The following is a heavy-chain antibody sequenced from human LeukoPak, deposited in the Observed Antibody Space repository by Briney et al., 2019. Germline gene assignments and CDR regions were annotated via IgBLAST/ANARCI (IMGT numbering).Heavy chain of an antibody. CDR2: IYSGGST. CDR1: GFTVSSNY. D-gene: IGHD3-3*01. CDR3: ARGGVYYDFWSGYVEPFDY. J-gene: IGHJ4*02. Sequence: PGGSLRLSCAASGFTVSSNYMGWVRQAPGKGLEWVSVIYSGGSTYYADSVKGRFTISRDNSKNTLYLQMNSLRAEDTAVYYCARGGVYYDFWSGYVEPFDYWGQGTLVTVSS. V-gene: IGHV3-53*01.